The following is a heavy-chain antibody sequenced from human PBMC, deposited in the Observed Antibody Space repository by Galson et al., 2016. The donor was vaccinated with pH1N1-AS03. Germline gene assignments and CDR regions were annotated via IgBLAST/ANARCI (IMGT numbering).Heavy chain of an antibody. V-gene: IGHV3-15*01. CDR3: PCNFDY. CDR1: GFVFDKAW. Sequence: SLRLSCAASGFVFDKAWMSWVRQAPGKGLEWLGRIKTTADGGTADYAGPVKDRFIISRDDSQNAVSLQMNGLRSEDTGVYYCPCNFDYWGQGTQITVSS. J-gene: IGHJ4*02. CDR2: IKTTADGGTA.